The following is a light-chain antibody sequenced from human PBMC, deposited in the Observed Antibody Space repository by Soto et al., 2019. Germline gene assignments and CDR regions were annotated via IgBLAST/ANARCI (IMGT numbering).Light chain of an antibody. J-gene: IGKJ4*01. Sequence: EIVLTQSPATLSLSPGERATLSCRASQSVSSYLAWYQQKPGQAPRLLIYDASNRATGIPARFSGSGYGTDFPLNISSLEPEDFAVYYCQQRSNCHPLLTFGGGTKVEIK. V-gene: IGKV3-11*01. CDR2: DAS. CDR1: QSVSSY. CDR3: QQRSNCHPLLT.